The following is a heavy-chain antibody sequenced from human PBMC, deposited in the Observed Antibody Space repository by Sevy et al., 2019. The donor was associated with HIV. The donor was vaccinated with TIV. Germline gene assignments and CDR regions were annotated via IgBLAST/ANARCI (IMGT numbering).Heavy chain of an antibody. CDR1: GFTFSSYW. CDR3: AGSRYSSGLRY. CDR2: TNGDGSST. D-gene: IGHD6-19*01. Sequence: GGSLRLSCAASGFTFSSYWMHWVRQGLGKGLVWVSRTNGDGSSTSYADSVKGRFTVSRDNAKNTLYLQMNSLRVEDTAVYYCAGSRYSSGLRYWGQGTLVTVSS. J-gene: IGHJ4*02. V-gene: IGHV3-74*01.